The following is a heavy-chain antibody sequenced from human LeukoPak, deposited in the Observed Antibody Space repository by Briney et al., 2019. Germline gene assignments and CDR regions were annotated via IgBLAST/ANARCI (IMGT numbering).Heavy chain of an antibody. V-gene: IGHV7-4-1*02. Sequence: ASVKVSCKASGYTFTSYAMNWVRQAPGQGLEWMGRINTNTGNPTYAQGFTGRFVFSLDTSVSTAYLQISSLKAEDTAVYYCARDWGGYSSSWSYFDYWGQGTLVTVSS. J-gene: IGHJ4*02. CDR1: GYTFTSYA. CDR2: INTNTGNP. D-gene: IGHD6-13*01. CDR3: ARDWGGYSSSWSYFDY.